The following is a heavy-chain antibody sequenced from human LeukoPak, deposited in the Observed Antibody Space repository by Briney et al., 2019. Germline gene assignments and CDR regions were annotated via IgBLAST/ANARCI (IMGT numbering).Heavy chain of an antibody. J-gene: IGHJ4*02. CDR1: GFTFSSYA. CDR2: ISGSGGST. V-gene: IGHV3-23*01. CDR3: AKSVKDRYCSGGSCYHPSDY. Sequence: QPGRSLRLSCAASGFTFSSYAMSWVRQAPGKGLEWVSAISGSGGSTYYADSVKGRFTISRDNSKNTLYLQMNSLRAEDTAVYYCAKSVKDRYCSGGSCYHPSDYWGQGTLVTVSS. D-gene: IGHD2-15*01.